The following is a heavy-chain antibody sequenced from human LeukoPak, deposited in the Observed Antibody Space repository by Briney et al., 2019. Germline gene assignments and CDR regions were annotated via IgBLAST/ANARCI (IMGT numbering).Heavy chain of an antibody. CDR1: GYTFTSYG. Sequence: GASVKVSCKASGYTFTSYGISWVRQAPGQGLEWMGWISAYNGNTNYAQKLQGRVTMTTDTSTSTAYMGLRSLRSDDTAVYYCATSSLTYYYDSSGFGYWGQGTLVTVSS. CDR2: ISAYNGNT. V-gene: IGHV1-18*01. CDR3: ATSSLTYYYDSSGFGY. D-gene: IGHD3-22*01. J-gene: IGHJ4*02.